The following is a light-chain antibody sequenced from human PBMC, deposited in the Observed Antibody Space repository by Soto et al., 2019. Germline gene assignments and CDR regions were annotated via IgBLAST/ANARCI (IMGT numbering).Light chain of an antibody. CDR3: QQYANRPPFT. CDR1: QDISNY. V-gene: IGKV1-33*01. J-gene: IGKJ3*01. CDR2: DAS. Sequence: DIQMTQSPSSLSASVGDRVTITCQASQDISNYLNWYQQKPGNAPKLLLYDASTLKTGVPSRCSGGGAGTDVTTTISSLQPADIAAYYCQQYANRPPFTFGHGTKVDIK.